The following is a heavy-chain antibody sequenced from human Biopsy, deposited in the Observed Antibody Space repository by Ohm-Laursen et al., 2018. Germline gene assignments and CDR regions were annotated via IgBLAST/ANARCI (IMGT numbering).Heavy chain of an antibody. V-gene: IGHV4-59*01. CDR3: ARDRGYYADRTVPGCFDL. Sequence: SDTLSLTCTVSGDSISSYYWSWIRQPPGKGLQWIGYVYYTGSTDYNPSLQSRVTISVDTSKNHFSLRLRSVTPADTAIYYCARDRGYYADRTVPGCFDLWGQGTLVTVSS. CDR1: GDSISSYY. CDR2: VYYTGST. D-gene: IGHD3-22*01. J-gene: IGHJ2*01.